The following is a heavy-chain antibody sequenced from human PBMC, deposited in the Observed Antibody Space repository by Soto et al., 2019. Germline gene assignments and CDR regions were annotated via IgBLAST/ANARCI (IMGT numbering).Heavy chain of an antibody. J-gene: IGHJ4*02. CDR3: ARHLGYLVATAPPVDY. CDR2: IDPSDAYT. Sequence: PGESLKISCKGFGYSFSSYGISWVRQMPGKGLEWMGRIDPSDAYTRYSASFQGQVTISADKSISTAYLQWSSLKASDTAMYYCARHLGYLVATAPPVDYWGQGTLVTVSS. CDR1: GYSFSSYG. V-gene: IGHV5-10-1*04. D-gene: IGHD5-12*01.